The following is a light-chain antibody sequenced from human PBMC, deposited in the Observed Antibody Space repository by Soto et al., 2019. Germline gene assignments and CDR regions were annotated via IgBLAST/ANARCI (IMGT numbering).Light chain of an antibody. Sequence: QSALTQPASVSGSPGQSITISCTGTVSDVGGYASVSWYQQHPGKAPKLMIYDVSDRPSGVSNRFSGSKSGNTASLTISGLQAEDKADYYCTPYTRSSTYVFGTGTKVTVL. CDR2: DVS. CDR1: VSDVGGYAS. V-gene: IGLV2-14*03. CDR3: TPYTRSSTYV. J-gene: IGLJ1*01.